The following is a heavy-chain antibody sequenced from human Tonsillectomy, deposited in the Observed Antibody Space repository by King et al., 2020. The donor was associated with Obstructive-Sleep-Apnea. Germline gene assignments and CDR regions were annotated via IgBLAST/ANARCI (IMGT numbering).Heavy chain of an antibody. V-gene: IGHV5-51*01. J-gene: IGHJ4*02. CDR2: IDPGDSDT. D-gene: IGHD3-22*01. CDR1: GYSFTSYW. CDR3: ARLSWDYYDSSGYYGFYYFDY. Sequence: QLVQSGAEVKKPGESLKISCKGSGYSFTSYWIGWVRQMPGKGLEWMGIIDPGDSDTRYSPSFQGQVTISADKSISTAYLQWSSLKASDTAMYYCARLSWDYYDSSGYYGFYYFDYWGQGTLVTVSS.